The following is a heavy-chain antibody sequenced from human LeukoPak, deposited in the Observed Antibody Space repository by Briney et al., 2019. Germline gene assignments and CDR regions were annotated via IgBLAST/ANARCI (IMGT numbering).Heavy chain of an antibody. CDR1: GFTFSSYA. Sequence: PGGSLRLSCAASGFTFSSYAMHWVRQAPGKGLEWVAVISYDGSNKYYADSVKGRFTISADKSISTAYLQWSSLKASDTAMYYCARAYCGGDCYLRSVWFDPWGQGTLVTVSS. CDR3: ARAYCGGDCYLRSVWFDP. CDR2: ISYDGSNK. V-gene: IGHV3-30*04. D-gene: IGHD2-21*02. J-gene: IGHJ5*02.